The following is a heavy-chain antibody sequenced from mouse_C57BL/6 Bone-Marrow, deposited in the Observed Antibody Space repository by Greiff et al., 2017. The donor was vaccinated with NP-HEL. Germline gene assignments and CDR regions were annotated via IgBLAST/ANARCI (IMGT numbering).Heavy chain of an antibody. V-gene: IGHV1-42*01. Sequence: VRLQQSGPELVKPGASVKISCKASGYSFTGYYMNWVKQSPAKSLEWIGEINPSTGGTTYNQKFKAKATLTVDKSSSTAYMQLKSLTSEDSAVYYCARPKLTGTRGYFDYWGQGTTLTVSS. D-gene: IGHD4-1*01. CDR1: GYSFTGYY. CDR2: INPSTGGT. J-gene: IGHJ2*01. CDR3: ARPKLTGTRGYFDY.